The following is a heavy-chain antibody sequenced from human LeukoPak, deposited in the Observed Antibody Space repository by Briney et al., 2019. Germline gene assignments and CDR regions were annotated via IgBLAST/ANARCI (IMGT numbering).Heavy chain of an antibody. D-gene: IGHD4-17*01. CDR3: AKDPANYGDYISY. CDR1: GFTFSSYA. V-gene: IGHV3-23*01. CDR2: ISGIGGST. Sequence: QTGGSLRLSCAASGFTFSSYAMSWVRQAPGKGLEWVLGISGIGGSTSYADSVKGRFTISRDNSKNTLYLQMNSLRAEDTAIYYCAKDPANYGDYISYWGQGTLVTVSS. J-gene: IGHJ4*02.